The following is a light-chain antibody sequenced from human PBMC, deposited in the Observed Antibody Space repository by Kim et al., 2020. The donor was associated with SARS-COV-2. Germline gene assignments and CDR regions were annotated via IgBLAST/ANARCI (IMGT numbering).Light chain of an antibody. CDR1: QDISRY. CDR3: QQTSSAPRT. V-gene: IGKV1-39*01. CDR2: TAS. J-gene: IGKJ1*01. Sequence: EAVGDRVTRTCRASQDISRYLNWYQPKPGKAPKLQIYTASSLQSGVPSRFTGSGSETDFTHTITSLQPEDFATYYCQQTSSAPRTFGQGTKVDIK.